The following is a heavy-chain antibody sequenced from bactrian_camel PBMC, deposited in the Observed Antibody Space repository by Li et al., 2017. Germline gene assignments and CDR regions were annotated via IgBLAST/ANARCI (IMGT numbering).Heavy chain of an antibody. D-gene: IGHD3*01. V-gene: IGHV3S53*01. J-gene: IGHJ4*01. Sequence: HVQLVESGGGSVQAGGSLRLACAASGDTNSRYCMGWFRQAPGKEREGVASCDNDGRILYGDSVKGRFTVIKGGAKNTLYLQMNSLKPEDTATYYCAARVSWVGYLCTLDRMTAAAFADWGQGTQVTVS. CDR2: CDNDGRI. CDR1: GDTNSRYC. CDR3: AARVSWVGYLCTLDRMTAAAFAD.